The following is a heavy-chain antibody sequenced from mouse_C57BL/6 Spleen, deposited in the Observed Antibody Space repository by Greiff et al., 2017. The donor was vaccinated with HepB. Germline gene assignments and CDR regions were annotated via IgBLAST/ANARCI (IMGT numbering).Heavy chain of an antibody. CDR1: GYTFTRYW. Sequence: VQLQQSGAELAKPGASVKLSCKASGYTFTRYWLPWVKQRPGQGLEWIGYIHPSSGYTKYNQKFKDKATLTADKSSSTAYIQLSSLTYEDSAVYDCAREDYGSSYLFAYWGQGTLVTVSA. V-gene: IGHV1-7*01. CDR2: IHPSSGYT. J-gene: IGHJ3*01. D-gene: IGHD1-1*01. CDR3: AREDYGSSYLFAY.